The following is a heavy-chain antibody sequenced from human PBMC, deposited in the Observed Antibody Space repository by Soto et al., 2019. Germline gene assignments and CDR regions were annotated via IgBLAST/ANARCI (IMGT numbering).Heavy chain of an antibody. CDR3: ANRAPTDVGVYYFDG. D-gene: IGHD3-10*01. J-gene: IGHJ4*02. Sequence: GGSLRLSCAACGVTVSSYGMKWVRQDKGKGPEWVSVVSSSGRNTIYADFVKGRFTISRDNSQNTLYLQMNSLRAEDTAVYYCANRAPTDVGVYYFDGWGPGTLVTVSS. CDR1: GVTVSSYG. CDR2: VSSSGRNT. V-gene: IGHV3-23*01.